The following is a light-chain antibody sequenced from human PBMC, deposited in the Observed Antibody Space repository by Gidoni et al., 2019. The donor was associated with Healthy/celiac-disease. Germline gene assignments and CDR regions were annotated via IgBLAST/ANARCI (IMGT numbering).Light chain of an antibody. V-gene: IGKV3-20*01. CDR3: QQYGSSLFT. Sequence: EIVLTQSPGTLSLSPGERATLSCSASQSVSSSYLAWYQQKPGQAPRLLIYGASSRATGIPDRFSGSGSGTDFTLTISRLEPEDFAVYYCQQYGSSLFTFGPXTKVDIK. J-gene: IGKJ3*01. CDR2: GAS. CDR1: QSVSSSY.